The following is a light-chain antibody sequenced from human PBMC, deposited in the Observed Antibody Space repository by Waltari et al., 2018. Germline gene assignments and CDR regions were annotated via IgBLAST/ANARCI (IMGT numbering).Light chain of an antibody. CDR2: DVS. CDR3: SSYTSSSTLVV. Sequence: QSALTQPASVSGSPGQSITSSCTGTSSDVVGYNHVPWYQQHPGKAPKLMIYDVSNRPSGVSNRCSGSKSGNTASLTISGLQAEDEADYYCSSYTSSSTLVVFGGGTKLTVL. CDR1: SSDVVGYNH. J-gene: IGLJ2*01. V-gene: IGLV2-14*03.